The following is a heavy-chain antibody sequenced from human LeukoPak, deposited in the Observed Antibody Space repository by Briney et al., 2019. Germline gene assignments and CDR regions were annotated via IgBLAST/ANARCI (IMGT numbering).Heavy chain of an antibody. CDR2: INHSGST. CDR1: GGSFSGYY. D-gene: IGHD6-6*01. CDR3: ARAREQIAARVIAVDY. Sequence: SETLSLTCAVYGGSFSGYYWSWIRQPPGKGLEWIGAINHSGSTNYNPSLKSRVTISVDTSKNQFSLKLSSVTAADTAVYYCARAREQIAARVIAVDYWGQGTLVTVSS. J-gene: IGHJ4*02. V-gene: IGHV4-34*01.